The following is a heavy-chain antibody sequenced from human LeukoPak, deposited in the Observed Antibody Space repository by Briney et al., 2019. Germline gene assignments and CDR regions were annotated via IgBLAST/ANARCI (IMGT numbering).Heavy chain of an antibody. V-gene: IGHV3-7*01. CDR2: IKQDGSEK. CDR3: ARESRRSTSPIYDYVWGSYRNADAFDI. CDR1: GFSFSAYW. J-gene: IGHJ3*02. D-gene: IGHD3-16*02. Sequence: GGSLRLSCAGSGFSFSAYWMTWVRQAPGKGLEWVANIKQDGSEKYYVDSVKGRFTISRDNAKNSLYLQMNSLRAEDTAVYYCARESRRSTSPIYDYVWGSYRNADAFDIWGQGTMVTVSS.